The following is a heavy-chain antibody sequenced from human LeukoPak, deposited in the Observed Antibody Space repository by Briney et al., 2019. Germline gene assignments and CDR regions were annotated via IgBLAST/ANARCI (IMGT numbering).Heavy chain of an antibody. CDR2: IYYSGST. D-gene: IGHD3-9*01. CDR3: ARVLRYFDWPSDY. V-gene: IGHV4-59*08. J-gene: IGHJ4*02. Sequence: SETLSLTCTVSGGSISSYYWSWIRQPPGKGLEWIGYIYYSGSTYYNPSLKSRVTISVDTSKTQFSLKMSSVTAADTAVYYCARVLRYFDWPSDYWGQGTLVTVSS. CDR1: GGSISSYY.